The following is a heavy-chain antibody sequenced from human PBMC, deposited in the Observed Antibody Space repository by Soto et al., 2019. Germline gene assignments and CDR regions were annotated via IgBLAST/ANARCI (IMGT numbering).Heavy chain of an antibody. CDR1: GGTFSSYA. CDR3: ARSARISTSWHSYCSYSMDV. J-gene: IGHJ6*02. Sequence: QVQLVQSGAEVKKPGSSVKVSCKTSGGTFSSYAISWVRQAPGQGLEWMGGIIPIFDTANYAQKFQGRVTIPADQSTRPAYMELSSLRSEATAVYYCARSARISTSWHSYCSYSMDVRGPGATVTVSS. V-gene: IGHV1-69*12. CDR2: IIPIFDTA. D-gene: IGHD2-2*01.